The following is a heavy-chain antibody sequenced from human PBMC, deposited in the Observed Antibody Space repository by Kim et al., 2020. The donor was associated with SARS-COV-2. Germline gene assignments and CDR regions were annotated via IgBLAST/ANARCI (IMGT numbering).Heavy chain of an antibody. V-gene: IGHV3-15*01. J-gene: IGHJ4*02. CDR1: GFTFSNAW. D-gene: IGHD3-9*01. CDR3: TTLVFDWLTPSDY. CDR2: IKSKTDGGTT. Sequence: GGSLRLSCAASGFTFSNAWMSWVRQAPGKGLEWVGRIKSKTDGGTTDYAAPVKGRFTISRDDSKNTLYLQMNSLKTEDTAVYYCTTLVFDWLTPSDYWGQGTLGTVSS.